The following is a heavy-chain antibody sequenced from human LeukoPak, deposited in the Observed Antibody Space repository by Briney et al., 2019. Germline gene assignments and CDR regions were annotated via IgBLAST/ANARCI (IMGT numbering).Heavy chain of an antibody. J-gene: IGHJ5*02. V-gene: IGHV1-2*06. Sequence: GASVKVSCKASGYTFTSYGISWVRQAPGQGLEWMGRINPNSGGTNYAQKFQGRVTMTRDTSISTAYMALSRLRSDDTAVYYCARPHTVLYNWFDPWGQGTLVTVSS. CDR1: GYTFTSYG. CDR2: INPNSGGT. D-gene: IGHD4-11*01. CDR3: ARPHTVLYNWFDP.